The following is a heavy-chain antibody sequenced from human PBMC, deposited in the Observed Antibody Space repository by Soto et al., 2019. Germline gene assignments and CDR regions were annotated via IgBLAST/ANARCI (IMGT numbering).Heavy chain of an antibody. CDR2: VYYSGST. Sequence: SETLSLTCTVSGGSISSYYWSWIRQPPGKGLEWIGYVYYSGSTNYNPSLKSRVTISVDTSKNQFSLKLSSVTAADTAVYYCARKYYDFWSGYYPNWFDPWGQGTLVTVSS. V-gene: IGHV4-59*08. D-gene: IGHD3-3*01. J-gene: IGHJ5*02. CDR3: ARKYYDFWSGYYPNWFDP. CDR1: GGSISSYY.